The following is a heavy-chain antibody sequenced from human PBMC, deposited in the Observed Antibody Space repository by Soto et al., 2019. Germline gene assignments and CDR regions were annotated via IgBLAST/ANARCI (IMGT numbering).Heavy chain of an antibody. Sequence: EVQLVESWGGLVKPGGSLRLSCAASGFTFSSYSMNWFRQAPGKGLEWVSSISSSSSYIYYADSVKGRFTISRDNAKNSLYLQMSSLRAEDTAVYYCARAPYYYDSRGYWAYWGQGTLVTVSS. J-gene: IGHJ4*02. CDR3: ARAPYYYDSRGYWAY. D-gene: IGHD3-22*01. V-gene: IGHV3-21*01. CDR2: ISSSSSYI. CDR1: GFTFSSYS.